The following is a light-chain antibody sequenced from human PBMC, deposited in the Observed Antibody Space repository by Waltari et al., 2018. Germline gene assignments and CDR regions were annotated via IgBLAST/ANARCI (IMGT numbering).Light chain of an antibody. V-gene: IGLV2-8*01. CDR1: SSDGGGYNY. Sequence: QSALTQPPSASGSPGQSFTISCTGTSSDGGGYNYVSWYQHPPGKAPEPMVYEVSKRPSGVPDRFAGSKSGNTASLTVSGLQAEDEADYYCSSYAGRNNWVFGGGTKLTFL. J-gene: IGLJ3*02. CDR2: EVS. CDR3: SSYAGRNNWV.